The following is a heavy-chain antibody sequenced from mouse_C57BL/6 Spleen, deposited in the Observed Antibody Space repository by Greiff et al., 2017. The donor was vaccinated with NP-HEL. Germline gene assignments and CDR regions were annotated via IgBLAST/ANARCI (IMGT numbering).Heavy chain of an antibody. Sequence: EVQLQQSGPVLVKPGASVKMSCKASGYTFTDYYMNWVKQSHGKSLEWIGVINPYNGGTSYNQKFKGKATLTVDKSSSTAYMELNSLTSEESAVYYCARAGDYYGSFAYWGQGTLVTVSA. D-gene: IGHD1-1*01. CDR2: INPYNGGT. CDR3: ARAGDYYGSFAY. CDR1: GYTFTDYY. J-gene: IGHJ3*01. V-gene: IGHV1-19*01.